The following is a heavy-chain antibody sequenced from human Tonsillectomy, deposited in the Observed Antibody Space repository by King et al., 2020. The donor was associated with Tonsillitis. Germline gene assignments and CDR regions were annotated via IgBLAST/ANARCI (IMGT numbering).Heavy chain of an antibody. V-gene: IGHV5-10-1*03. J-gene: IGHJ6*03. CDR1: GYSFTTYW. D-gene: IGHD3-16*01. CDR3: ARLPPTEITWFRYYYYMDV. Sequence: MQLVQSGVEVKKPGESLRISCKGSGYSFTTYWISWGRLMPGKGLEWMGWIDPSDSYTKYSPSFQGHVTISADKSINTAYLQWSSLKASDTAIYYCARLPPTEITWFRYYYYMDVWGKGTTVTVSS. CDR2: IDPSDSYT.